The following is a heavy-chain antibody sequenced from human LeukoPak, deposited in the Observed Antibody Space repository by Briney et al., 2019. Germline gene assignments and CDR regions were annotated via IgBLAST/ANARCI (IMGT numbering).Heavy chain of an antibody. J-gene: IGHJ5*02. D-gene: IGHD3-10*01. V-gene: IGHV3-7*05. Sequence: GGSLRLTCAASGFTFSSHWMTWVRQAPGKGLEWVANIKQDGSEKYYVDSVRGRFTISRDNAKNSLNLQMNSLRAEDTAVYFCARDFGPHDPWGQGTLVTVSS. CDR1: GFTFSSHW. CDR3: ARDFGPHDP. CDR2: IKQDGSEK.